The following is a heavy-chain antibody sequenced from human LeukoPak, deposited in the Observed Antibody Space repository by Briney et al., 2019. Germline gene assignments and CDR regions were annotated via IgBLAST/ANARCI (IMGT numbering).Heavy chain of an antibody. CDR3: ARQAYSSNLGWFDP. CDR1: GGSISSSTYY. Sequence: SETLSLTCSVSGGSISSSTYYWGWIRQPPGKGLGWFGNIYNSGSTYYNPSLKSRVTISVDTSKNQFSLKLSSVTAADTAVYYCARQAYSSNLGWFDPWGQGTLVTVSS. V-gene: IGHV4-39*01. CDR2: IYNSGST. D-gene: IGHD6-13*01. J-gene: IGHJ5*02.